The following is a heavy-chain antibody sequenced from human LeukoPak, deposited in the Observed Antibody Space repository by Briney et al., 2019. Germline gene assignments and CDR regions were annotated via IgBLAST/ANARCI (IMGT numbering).Heavy chain of an antibody. D-gene: IGHD3-3*01. Sequence: SQTLSLTCAVSGGSISSGGYSWSWIRQPPGKGLEWIGYIYHSGRTYYNPSLKSRVTISVDRSKNQFSLKLSSVTAADTAVYYCARGTSGLYYYGMDVWGQGTTVTVSS. CDR3: ARGTSGLYYYGMDV. CDR1: GGSISSGGYS. J-gene: IGHJ6*02. V-gene: IGHV4-30-2*01. CDR2: IYHSGRT.